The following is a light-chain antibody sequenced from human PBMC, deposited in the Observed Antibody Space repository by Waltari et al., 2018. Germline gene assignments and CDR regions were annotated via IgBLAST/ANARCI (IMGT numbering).Light chain of an antibody. CDR3: SSYATSSPYV. J-gene: IGLJ1*01. Sequence: QSALTQPASVSGSPGQSITISCTGTSSDVGNYNYVSWYQQHPGKAPKLMIYEVITRPSGVSNRFSGSKSGNTASLTISGLQTEDEADYYCSSYATSSPYVFGTGTQVTVL. V-gene: IGLV2-14*01. CDR1: SSDVGNYNY. CDR2: EVI.